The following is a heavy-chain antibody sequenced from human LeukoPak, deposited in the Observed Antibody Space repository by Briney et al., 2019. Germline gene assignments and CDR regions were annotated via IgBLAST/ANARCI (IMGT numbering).Heavy chain of an antibody. V-gene: IGHV4-59*01. CDR3: ARDQNGDQRGYGMDV. D-gene: IGHD4-17*01. J-gene: IGHJ6*02. CDR2: IHYSGST. CDR1: GGSISYYY. Sequence: SETLSLTCTVSGGSISYYYWSWIRQSPGKGLEWIGYIHYSGSTNYNPSLKSRVTISVDTSKNQFSLKLSSVTAADTAVYYCARDQNGDQRGYGMDVWGQGTTVTVSS.